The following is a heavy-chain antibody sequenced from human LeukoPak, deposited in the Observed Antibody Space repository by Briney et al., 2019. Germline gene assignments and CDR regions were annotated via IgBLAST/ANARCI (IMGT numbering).Heavy chain of an antibody. CDR2: IYYSGST. V-gene: IGHV4-59*01. CDR3: ARFSSSGSYYKRGLETFDY. CDR1: GGSISSYY. D-gene: IGHD3-10*01. Sequence: SETLSLTCTVSGGSISSYYWSWIRQPPGKGLEWIGYIYYSGSTNYNPSLKSRVTISVDTSKNQFSLRLSSVTAADTAVYYCARFSSSGSYYKRGLETFDYWGQGTLVTVSS. J-gene: IGHJ4*02.